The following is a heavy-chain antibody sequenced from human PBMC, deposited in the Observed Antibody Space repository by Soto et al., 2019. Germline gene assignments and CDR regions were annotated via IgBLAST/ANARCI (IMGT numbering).Heavy chain of an antibody. CDR3: ARDLGIAVADYYYYGMDV. J-gene: IGHJ6*02. Sequence: ASVKVSFKASGYTFTGYYMHWVRQAPGQGLEWMGWINPNSGGTNYAQKFQGRVTMTRDTSIGTAYMELSRLRSDDTAVYYCARDLGIAVADYYYYGMDVWGQGTTVTVSS. V-gene: IGHV1-2*02. D-gene: IGHD6-19*01. CDR1: GYTFTGYY. CDR2: INPNSGGT.